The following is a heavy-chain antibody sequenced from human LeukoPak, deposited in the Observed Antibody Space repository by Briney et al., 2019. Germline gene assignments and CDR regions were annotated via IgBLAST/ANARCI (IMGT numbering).Heavy chain of an antibody. D-gene: IGHD6-6*01. CDR2: INPNSGGT. CDR1: GYTFTSYY. V-gene: IGHV1-2*02. Sequence: ASVKVSCKASGYTFTSYYMHWVRLAPGQGLEWMGWINPNSGGTNYAQKFQGRVTMTRDTSISTAYMELSRLRSDDTAVYYCAREEKVAALPDYWGQGTLVTVSS. CDR3: AREEKVAALPDY. J-gene: IGHJ4*02.